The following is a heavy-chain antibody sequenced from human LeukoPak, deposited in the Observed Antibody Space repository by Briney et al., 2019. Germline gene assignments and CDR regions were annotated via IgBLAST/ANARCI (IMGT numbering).Heavy chain of an antibody. CDR1: GFTFDDYA. D-gene: IGHD6-19*01. J-gene: IGHJ4*02. CDR2: ISWNNGSI. CDR3: AKELTPTSIAVAGTGFDY. Sequence: GRSLRLSCAASGFTFDDYAMHWVRQAPGKGLEWVSGISWNNGSIGYADSVKGRFTISRDNAKNSLYLQMNSLRAEDTALYYCAKELTPTSIAVAGTGFDYWGQGTLVTVSS. V-gene: IGHV3-9*01.